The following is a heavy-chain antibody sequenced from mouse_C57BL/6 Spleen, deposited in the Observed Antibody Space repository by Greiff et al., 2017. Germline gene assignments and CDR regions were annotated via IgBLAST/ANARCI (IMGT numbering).Heavy chain of an antibody. CDR2: IYPGDGST. J-gene: IGHJ1*03. Sequence: QVQLQQPGAELVKPGASVKMSCKASGYTFTSYWITWVKQRPGQGLEWIGEIYPGDGSTNYNEKFKGKATLTVDTSSSTAYMQPSSLASEDSAVYYWAYTGPWYFDVWGTGTTVTVSS. V-gene: IGHV1-55*01. CDR1: GYTFTSYW. CDR3: AYTGPWYFDV. D-gene: IGHD1-1*01.